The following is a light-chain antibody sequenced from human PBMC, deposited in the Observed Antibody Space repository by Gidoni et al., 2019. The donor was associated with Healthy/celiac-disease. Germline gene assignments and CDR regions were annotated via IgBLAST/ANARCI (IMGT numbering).Light chain of an antibody. Sequence: DIQLIHSPSSLSASVGDRVTITCRASQSISSYLNWYQQKPGKAPKLLIYAASSLQSGVPSRFSGSGSGTDFTLTISSLQPEDFATYYCQQSYSTPPTFXGXTKVEIK. CDR1: QSISSY. J-gene: IGKJ4*01. V-gene: IGKV1-39*01. CDR3: QQSYSTPPT. CDR2: AAS.